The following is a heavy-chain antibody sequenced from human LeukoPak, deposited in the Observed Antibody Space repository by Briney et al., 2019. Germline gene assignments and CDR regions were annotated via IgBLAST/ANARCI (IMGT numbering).Heavy chain of an antibody. CDR2: IYYSGST. CDR3: ARGEYYDSSGYYPFDY. CDR1: GGSISSSSYY. D-gene: IGHD3-22*01. Sequence: SETLSLTCTVSGGSISSSSYYWGWIRQPPGKGLEWIGSIYYSGSTYYNPSLKSRVTISVDTSKNQISLKLSSVTAADTAVYYCARGEYYDSSGYYPFDYWGQGTLVTVSS. J-gene: IGHJ4*02. V-gene: IGHV4-39*07.